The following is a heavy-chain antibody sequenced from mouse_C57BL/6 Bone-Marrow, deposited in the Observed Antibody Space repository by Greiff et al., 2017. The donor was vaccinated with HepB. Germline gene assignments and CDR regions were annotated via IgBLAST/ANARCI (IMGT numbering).Heavy chain of an antibody. J-gene: IGHJ2*01. D-gene: IGHD2-3*01. CDR2: ISGGGGNT. V-gene: IGHV5-9*01. CDR3: AREGYYPYYFDY. CDR1: GFTFSSYT. Sequence: EVKVVESGGGLVKPGGSLKLSCAASGFTFSSYTMSWVRQTPEKRLEWVATISGGGGNTYYPDSVKGRFTISRDNAKNTLYLQMSSLRSEDTAWYYCAREGYYPYYFDYWGQGTTLTVCS.